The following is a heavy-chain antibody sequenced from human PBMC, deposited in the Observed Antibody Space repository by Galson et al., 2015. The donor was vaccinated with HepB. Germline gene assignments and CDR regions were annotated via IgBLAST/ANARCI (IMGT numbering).Heavy chain of an antibody. J-gene: IGHJ4*02. CDR3: ARSWNRVLDY. CDR2: IDKDGST. V-gene: IGHV3-74*01. D-gene: IGHD1/OR15-1a*01. CDR1: GFTFSSSW. Sequence: SLRLSCAASGFTFSSSWMHWVRQAPGKGLVWVARIDKDGSTVYADFVKGRFTTTRDNAKNTVTLQMNSLRADDTAVYFCARSWNRVLDYWGQGTIVTVSS.